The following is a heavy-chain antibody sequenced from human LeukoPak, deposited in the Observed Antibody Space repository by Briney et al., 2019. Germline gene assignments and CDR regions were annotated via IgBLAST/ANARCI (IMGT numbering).Heavy chain of an antibody. CDR1: GGSISSYY. CDR3: ARDGGYYYDSSGYYRD. V-gene: IGHV4-59*01. CDR2: IYYSGST. D-gene: IGHD3-22*01. J-gene: IGHJ4*02. Sequence: SETPSLTCTVSGGSISSYYWSWIRQPPGKGLEWIGYIYYSGSTNYNPSLKSRVTISVDTSKNQFSLKLSSVTAADTAVYYCARDGGYYYDSSGYYRDWGQGTLVTVSS.